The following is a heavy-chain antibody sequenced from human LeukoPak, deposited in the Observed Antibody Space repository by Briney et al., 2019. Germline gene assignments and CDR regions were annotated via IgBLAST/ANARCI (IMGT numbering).Heavy chain of an antibody. CDR2: ISAYNGNT. CDR3: ARDQGSGAAAGRLFDY. V-gene: IGHV1-18*01. CDR1: GYTLTSYG. Sequence: ASVKVSCKASGYTLTSYGISWVRQAPGQGLEWMGWISAYNGNTNYAQKLQGRVTMTTDTSTSTAYMELRSLRSDDTAVYYCARDQGSGAAAGRLFDYWGQGTLVTVSS. D-gene: IGHD6-13*01. J-gene: IGHJ4*02.